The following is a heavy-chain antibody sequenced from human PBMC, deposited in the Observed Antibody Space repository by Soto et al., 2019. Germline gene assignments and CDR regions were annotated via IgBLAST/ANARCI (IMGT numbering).Heavy chain of an antibody. D-gene: IGHD3-3*01. J-gene: IGHJ4*02. CDR2: IYSDGST. CDR1: GFAVSDNY. CDR3: AREWRNDFDS. V-gene: IGHV3-66*01. Sequence: EVQVVESGGGLVQPGGSLRLSCAASGFAVSDNYMSWVRQAPGKGLEWVSFIYSDGSTYYADSVKGRFTISRDNSENTVSLQMSSLRVYDTALYYCAREWRNDFDSWGRGTLVTVSS.